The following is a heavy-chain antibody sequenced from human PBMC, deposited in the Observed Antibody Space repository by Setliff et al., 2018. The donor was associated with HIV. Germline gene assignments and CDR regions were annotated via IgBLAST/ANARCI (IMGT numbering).Heavy chain of an antibody. CDR1: GFTFSDYD. Sequence: GSLRLSCAASGFTFSDYDIHWVRQAPGKGLEWVAFMRYDGSNKDYADSVKGRFTISRDNSKNSLFLQMNSLRAEDTAVYYCARGQTSVTLQFDHWGQGTLVTVSS. CDR2: MRYDGSNK. D-gene: IGHD4-17*01. V-gene: IGHV3-30*02. J-gene: IGHJ4*02. CDR3: ARGQTSVTLQFDH.